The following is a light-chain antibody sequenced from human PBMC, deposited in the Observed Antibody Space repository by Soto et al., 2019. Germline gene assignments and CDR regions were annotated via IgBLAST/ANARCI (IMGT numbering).Light chain of an antibody. J-gene: IGLJ2*01. Sequence: QSALTQPPSASGSPGQSVTISCTGTSSDIGGYNYVSWYQQHPGKAPKLMIFDVTQRPSGVPDRFSGSKSGNTASLTISGLQAEDEADYYCCSYAGSYTVVFGGGTKLTVL. CDR2: DVT. V-gene: IGLV2-11*01. CDR1: SSDIGGYNY. CDR3: CSYAGSYTVV.